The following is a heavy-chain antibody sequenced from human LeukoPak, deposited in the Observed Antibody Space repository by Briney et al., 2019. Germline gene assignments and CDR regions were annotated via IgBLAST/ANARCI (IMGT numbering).Heavy chain of an antibody. J-gene: IGHJ3*02. CDR3: AGQRGGYWQGAFDI. CDR1: GYTFTGYY. Sequence: VASVKVSCKASGYTFTGYYMHWVRQAPGQGLEWTGWINPNSGGTNYAQKFQGRVTMTRDTSISTAYMELSRLRSDDTAVYYCAGQRGGYWQGAFDIWGQGTMVTVSS. V-gene: IGHV1-2*02. D-gene: IGHD3-22*01. CDR2: INPNSGGT.